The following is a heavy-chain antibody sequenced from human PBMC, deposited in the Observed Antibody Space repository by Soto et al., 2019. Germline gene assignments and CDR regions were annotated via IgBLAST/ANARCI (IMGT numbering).Heavy chain of an antibody. CDR2: TYTSGSS. V-gene: IGHV3-66*01. CDR1: GFIASTSY. Sequence: GGSLRLSCAASGFIASTSYIFWVRQAPGKGLEWVAVTYTSGSSDYADSVKGRFTSSRDDSKNTLYLQMNSLRVEDTAVYYCARDPPSTSDYGLDVWGQGPTVTVPS. CDR3: ARDPPSTSDYGLDV. J-gene: IGHJ6*02.